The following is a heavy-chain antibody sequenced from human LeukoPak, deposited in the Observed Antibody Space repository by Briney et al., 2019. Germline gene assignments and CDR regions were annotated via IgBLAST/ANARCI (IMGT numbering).Heavy chain of an antibody. CDR3: ARGFEYYYDSSGLDY. CDR1: GGSISSHY. J-gene: IGHJ4*02. CDR2: IYYSGST. V-gene: IGHV4-59*11. D-gene: IGHD3-22*01. Sequence: SETLSLTCAVSGGSISSHYWSWIRQPPGKGLEWIGYIYYSGSTNYNPSLKSRVTISVDTSKNQFSLKLSSVTAADTAVYYCARGFEYYYDSSGLDYWGQGTLVTVSS.